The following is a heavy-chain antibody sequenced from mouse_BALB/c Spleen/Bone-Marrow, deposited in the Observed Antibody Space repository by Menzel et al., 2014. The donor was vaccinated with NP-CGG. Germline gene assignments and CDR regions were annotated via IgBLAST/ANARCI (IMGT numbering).Heavy chain of an antibody. V-gene: IGHV1S81*02. J-gene: IGHJ2*01. CDR1: GYTFTSYW. CDR3: ARWLLYY. CDR2: TNPSNGRT. D-gene: IGHD2-12*01. Sequence: VKLMESGAELVKPGASVKLSCKASGYTFTSYWMHWVKQRPGQGLEWIGETNPSNGRTNYNEKFKTKATLTVDKSSSTAYMQLSSLTSEDSAVYYCARWLLYYWGQGTTLTVSS.